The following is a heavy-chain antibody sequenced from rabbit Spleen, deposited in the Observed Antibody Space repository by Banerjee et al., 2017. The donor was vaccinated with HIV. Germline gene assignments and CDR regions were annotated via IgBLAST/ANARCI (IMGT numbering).Heavy chain of an antibody. V-gene: IGHV1S7*01. CDR1: GFDFSSYG. J-gene: IGHJ4*01. Sequence: QLEGSGGGLVQHGGSLKLSCKASGFDFSSYGVSWVRQAPGKGLEWIGYIDPVFGITYYANWVNGRFSISSNNAQNTLFRQLNSLTAADSAIYFWVREVAAKFNLWGQGTLVTVS. D-gene: IGHD4-1*01. CDR2: IDPVFGIT. CDR3: VREVAAKFNL.